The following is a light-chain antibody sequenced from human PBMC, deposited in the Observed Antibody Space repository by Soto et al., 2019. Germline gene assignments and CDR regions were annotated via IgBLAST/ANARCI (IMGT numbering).Light chain of an antibody. CDR3: AAWDDSLNGV. Sequence: QPVLTQPPSASGTPGQGVTISCSGSGSNIGSNAVIWYQQLPGTAPRLLIYSNNQRPSGVPDRFSGSKSGTSASLAISGLQSEDEADYYCAAWDDSLNGVFGGGTKLTVL. CDR1: GSNIGSNA. V-gene: IGLV1-44*01. CDR2: SNN. J-gene: IGLJ3*02.